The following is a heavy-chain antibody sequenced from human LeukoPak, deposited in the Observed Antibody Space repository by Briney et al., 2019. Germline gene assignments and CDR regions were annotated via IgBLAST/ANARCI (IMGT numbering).Heavy chain of an antibody. V-gene: IGHV3-23*01. CDR1: GFIFSNYG. D-gene: IGHD2-21*01. CDR2: ITGGGGTT. J-gene: IGHJ4*02. Sequence: PGGSLRLSCAASGFIFSNYGMTWVRQAPGKGLEWASSITGGGGTTYHADSVRGRFTISRDSSKNTLYLQMNSLRAEDAAVYYCAKAPVTSCRGAYCYPFDYWGQGTLVTVSS. CDR3: AKAPVTSCRGAYCYPFDY.